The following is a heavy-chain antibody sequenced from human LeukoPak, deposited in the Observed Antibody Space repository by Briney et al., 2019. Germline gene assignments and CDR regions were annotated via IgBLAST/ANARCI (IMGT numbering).Heavy chain of an antibody. CDR1: GGAFTGYY. J-gene: IGHJ4*02. CDR2: INHSGAT. CDR3: ATPXXXXXAVTGXFGH. V-gene: IGHV4-34*01. D-gene: IGHD6-19*01. Sequence: PSETLSLTCAGSGGAFTGYYWSWIRQPPGKGLEWIGEINHSGATNYNPSLKSRVTISVDTSKNQFSLRLTSVSAADTGVYYCATPXXXXXAVTGXFGHWGQGTQVTVSS.